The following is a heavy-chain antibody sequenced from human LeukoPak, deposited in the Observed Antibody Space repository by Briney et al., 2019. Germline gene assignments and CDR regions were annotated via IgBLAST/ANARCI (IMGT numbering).Heavy chain of an antibody. J-gene: IGHJ4*02. CDR2: IYFTGTT. V-gene: IGHV4-39*07. Sequence: SETLSLTCTVSGGSIRSSSYYWGWIRQPPGKGLEWIGSIYFTGTTYYNPSLNTRVTIPIDTTKNQFSLKLGSVTAADTAVYYCARGVVIAPQTFDYWGQGTLVTVSS. CDR1: GGSIRSSSYY. D-gene: IGHD2-21*01. CDR3: ARGVVIAPQTFDY.